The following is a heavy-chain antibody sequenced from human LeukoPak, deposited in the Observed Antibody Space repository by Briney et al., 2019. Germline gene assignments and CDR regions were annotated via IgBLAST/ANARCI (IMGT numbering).Heavy chain of an antibody. V-gene: IGHV3-21*04. CDR1: GFTFSTYS. CDR3: AREMYSGMYNDAFDI. D-gene: IGHD1-26*01. Sequence: GGSLRLSCAASGFTFSTYSMNWVRQAPGKGLEWVSSISSNNRYIYYADSVKGRFTISRDNSKNTLYLQMNNLRAEDTAMYYCAREMYSGMYNDAFDIWGQGTKVTVSS. CDR2: ISSNNRYI. J-gene: IGHJ3*02.